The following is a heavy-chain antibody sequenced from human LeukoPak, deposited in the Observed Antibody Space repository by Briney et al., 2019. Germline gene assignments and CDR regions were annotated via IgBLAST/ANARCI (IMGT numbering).Heavy chain of an antibody. CDR1: GFTVGTYY. Sequence: GGSLRLSCAASGFTVGTYYMHWVRQAPGKGLLWVSRIKRDGITSYADSVMGRFTISRDDAKNTLSLHMNGLRAEDTGVYYCVRSPDGSSYGDNWGQGALVTVSS. J-gene: IGHJ4*02. V-gene: IGHV3-74*01. CDR3: VRSPDGSSYGDN. D-gene: IGHD3-10*01. CDR2: IKRDGIT.